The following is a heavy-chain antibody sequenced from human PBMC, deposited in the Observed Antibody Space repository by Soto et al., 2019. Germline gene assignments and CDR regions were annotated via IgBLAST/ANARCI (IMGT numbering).Heavy chain of an antibody. J-gene: IGHJ6*02. D-gene: IGHD3-10*01. CDR2: IYPGDSDT. CDR3: ARRVNYGSGSYPTKNYYYYYGMDV. Sequence: RGESLKISCKGSGYSFTSYWIGWVRQMPGKGLEWMGIIYPGDSDTRYSPSFQGQVTISADKSISTAYLQWSSMKASDTAMYYCARRVNYGSGSYPTKNYYYYYGMDVWGQGTTVTVSS. CDR1: GYSFTSYW. V-gene: IGHV5-51*01.